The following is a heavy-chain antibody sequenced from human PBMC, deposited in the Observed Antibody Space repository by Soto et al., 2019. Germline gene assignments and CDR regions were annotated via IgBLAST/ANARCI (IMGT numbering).Heavy chain of an antibody. J-gene: IGHJ4*02. CDR3: ARLPKGSLVTA. CDR2: ISSGSDNI. V-gene: IGHV3-48*02. D-gene: IGHD2-21*02. CDR1: GFRFSDHS. Sequence: LVESGGGLVSPGGSLRLSCVASGFRFSDHSMTWVRQSPGKGLQWIAYISSGSDNIYYAESVRGRFTVSRDNAKNAVVLQMNSLRDDDTATYYCARLPKGSLVTAWGQGTRVTVSS.